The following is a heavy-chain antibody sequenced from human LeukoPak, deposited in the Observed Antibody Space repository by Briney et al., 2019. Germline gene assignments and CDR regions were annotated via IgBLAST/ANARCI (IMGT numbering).Heavy chain of an antibody. D-gene: IGHD6-19*01. V-gene: IGHV3-11*01. Sequence: GGSLRLSCAASGFTFSDYYMSWIRQAPGKGLEWVSYISSSGSTIYYVDSVKGRFTISRDNAKNSLYLQMNSLSAEDTAVYYCARYEQWLVATVDYWGQGTLVTVSS. CDR3: ARYEQWLVATVDY. CDR1: GFTFSDYY. J-gene: IGHJ4*02. CDR2: ISSSGSTI.